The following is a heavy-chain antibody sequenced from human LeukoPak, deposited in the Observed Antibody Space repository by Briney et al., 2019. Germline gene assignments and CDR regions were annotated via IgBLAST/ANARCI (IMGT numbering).Heavy chain of an antibody. Sequence: GGSLRLSCAASGLTSSSYWMHWVRQAPGKGLVWVSRINSAGSSSSYADSVKGRFTISRDNAKNTLYLQMNSLRAEDTAVYYCARDGYSSGWYAFDYWGQGTLVTVSS. CDR2: INSAGSSS. CDR1: GLTSSSYW. CDR3: ARDGYSSGWYAFDY. V-gene: IGHV3-74*01. J-gene: IGHJ4*02. D-gene: IGHD6-19*01.